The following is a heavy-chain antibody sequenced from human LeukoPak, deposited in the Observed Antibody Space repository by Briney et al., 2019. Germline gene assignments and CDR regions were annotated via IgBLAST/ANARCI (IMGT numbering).Heavy chain of an antibody. CDR2: IRSKAYGGTT. V-gene: IGHV3-49*03. J-gene: IGHJ4*02. D-gene: IGHD2-2*01. Sequence: GGSLRLSCTASGFTFGDYAMSWFRQAPGKGLEWVGFIRSKAYGGTTENAASVKGRFTISGDDSKSIAYLQMNSLKTEDTAVYYCARGGVYCSSVSCSVDYWGQGILVTVSS. CDR3: ARGGVYCSSVSCSVDY. CDR1: GFTFGDYA.